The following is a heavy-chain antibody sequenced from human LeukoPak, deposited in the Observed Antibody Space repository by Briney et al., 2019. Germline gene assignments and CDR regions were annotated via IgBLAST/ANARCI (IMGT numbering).Heavy chain of an antibody. CDR1: GGSISSGLYS. D-gene: IGHD3-22*01. V-gene: IGHV4-30-2*01. CDR2: IYHTGST. J-gene: IGHJ4*02. Sequence: SQTLSLTCDVSGGSISSGLYSWSWIRQPLGKGLEWIGYIYHTGSTHSNPSVKSRVTISIDKSKNQFFLNLSSVTAADTAVYYCAGLVGRYSSGLYYYYFDYWGQGTLVTVSS. CDR3: AGLVGRYSSGLYYYYFDY.